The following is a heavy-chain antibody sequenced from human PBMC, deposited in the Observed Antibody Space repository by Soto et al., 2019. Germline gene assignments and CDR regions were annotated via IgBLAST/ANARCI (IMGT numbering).Heavy chain of an antibody. CDR2: IKSKTDGGTT. Sequence: GGSLRLSCAASGFTFSNAWMSWARQAPGKGLEWVGRIKSKTDGGTTDYAAPVKGRFTSSRDDSKSTLYLQMNSLKTEATALYYCTTDVQEVGATSFDYCGQGTLVTASS. CDR1: GFTFSNAW. CDR3: TTDVQEVGATSFDY. J-gene: IGHJ4*02. V-gene: IGHV3-15*01. D-gene: IGHD1-26*01.